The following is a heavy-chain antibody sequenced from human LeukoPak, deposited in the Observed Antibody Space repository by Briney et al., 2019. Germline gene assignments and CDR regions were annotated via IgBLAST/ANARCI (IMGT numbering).Heavy chain of an antibody. CDR3: ARQDVVPGVRPFYWFDP. Sequence: GASVKVSCKASGYTFTSYDINWVRQATGQGLEWMGWVSPNSGDTGYAQNFQGRVTMTRNTSISTAYMELSSLTSEDTAVYYCARQDVVPGVRPFYWFDPWGQGTLVTVSS. CDR1: GYTFTSYD. CDR2: VSPNSGDT. J-gene: IGHJ5*02. V-gene: IGHV1-8*01. D-gene: IGHD3-10*01.